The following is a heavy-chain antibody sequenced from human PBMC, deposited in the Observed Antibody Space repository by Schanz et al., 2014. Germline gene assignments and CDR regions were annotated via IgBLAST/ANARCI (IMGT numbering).Heavy chain of an antibody. J-gene: IGHJ4*02. Sequence: QVQLVQSGPAVKKPGASMKVSCLASGYSFTEYFLHWVRQAPGQGLEWMGWINPNSGKTNYEQKFKGRVTLTSETSISTAFMELSGLTSDDTATYFCARARYTGYDCSGYWGQGTLLIVSS. CDR3: ARARYTGYDCSGY. CDR1: GYSFTEYF. V-gene: IGHV1-2*02. D-gene: IGHD5-12*01. CDR2: INPNSGKT.